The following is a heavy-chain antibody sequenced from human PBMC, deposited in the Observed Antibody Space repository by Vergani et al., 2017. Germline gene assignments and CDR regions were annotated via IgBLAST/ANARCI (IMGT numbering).Heavy chain of an antibody. CDR2: ISSSSSYI. D-gene: IGHD2-2*01. CDR3: ARELDIVVVPAATGLDV. CDR1: GFTFSSYS. J-gene: IGHJ6*04. Sequence: EVQLVESGGGLVKSGGSLRLSCAASGFTFSSYSMNWVRQAPGKGLEWVSSISSSSSYIYYANSVKGRFTISRDNAKNSLYLQMNSLRAEDTAVYYCARELDIVVVPAATGLDVGGKGTTVTVSS. V-gene: IGHV3-21*01.